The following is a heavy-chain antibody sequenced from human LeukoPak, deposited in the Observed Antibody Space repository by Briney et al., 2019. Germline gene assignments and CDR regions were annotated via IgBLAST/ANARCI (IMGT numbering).Heavy chain of an antibody. CDR1: GYSFTSYW. CDR3: ARHRSYYDSSGYKRCGGERDY. CDR2: IYPGDSDT. Sequence: GESLQISCKGSGYSFTSYWICWGRQMPGKRLEWMGIIYPGDSDTRYSPSFQGQVTISADKSISTAYLQWSSLKASDTAMYYCARHRSYYDSSGYKRCGGERDYWGQGSLVTVSS. J-gene: IGHJ4*02. D-gene: IGHD3-22*01. V-gene: IGHV5-51*01.